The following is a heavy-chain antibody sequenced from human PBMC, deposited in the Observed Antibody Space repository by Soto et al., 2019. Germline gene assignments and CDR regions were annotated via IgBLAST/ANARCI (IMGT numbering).Heavy chain of an antibody. CDR2: ARNKAHSYTT. J-gene: IGHJ4*02. Sequence: VELVESGGGLVQPGGSLRLSCAASGFIFSDHHMDWVRQAPGKGLEWVGRARNKAHSYTTAYAASGEGRFTISRDDSKNALSLQMNSLKTEDTAVYFCARLMGTSFDLWGQGTLVTVSS. CDR1: GFIFSDHH. V-gene: IGHV3-72*01. CDR3: ARLMGTSFDL.